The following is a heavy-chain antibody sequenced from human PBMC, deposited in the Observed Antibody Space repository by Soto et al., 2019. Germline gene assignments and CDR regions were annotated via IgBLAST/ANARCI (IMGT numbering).Heavy chain of an antibody. V-gene: IGHV4-34*01. D-gene: IGHD1-1*01. CDR3: ARGSGIVALPGELEDVNYDF. CDR1: GQSFSGHS. Sequence: QVQLQQWGAGLVKPSETLSLSCAVYGQSFSGHSWAWIRQPPGKGLEWIGEISESGSTYYNPSLKSRVTTATDTSKNQFSLKLNSVTAADTAAYFCARGSGIVALPGELEDVNYDFWGQGTLVNVSS. J-gene: IGHJ4*02. CDR2: ISESGST.